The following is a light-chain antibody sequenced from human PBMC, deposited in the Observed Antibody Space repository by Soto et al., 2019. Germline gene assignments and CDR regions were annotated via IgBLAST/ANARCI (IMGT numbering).Light chain of an antibody. CDR3: QQYNDWPPLT. Sequence: EIVMTQSPATLSVSPGERATLSCRASQSVRTNLAWYQQKPGQAPRLLIYGASTRATGIPVRFSGSGSGTEFTLTISSLQSEDFAVYYCQQYNDWPPLTFGGGTKVDIK. CDR1: QSVRTN. CDR2: GAS. J-gene: IGKJ4*01. V-gene: IGKV3-15*01.